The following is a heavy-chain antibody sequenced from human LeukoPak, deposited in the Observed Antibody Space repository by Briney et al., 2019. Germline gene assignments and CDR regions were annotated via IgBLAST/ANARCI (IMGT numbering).Heavy chain of an antibody. CDR1: GFTFDDYA. V-gene: IGHV3-43*02. Sequence: GGSLRLSCAASGFTFDDYAMHWVRHAPAKGLERVSLISGDGGSTYYADSVKGRFTISRDNSKNSLYLQMNSLRTEDTALYYCAKGRGTGYYYYYMDVWGKGTTVTVSS. D-gene: IGHD3/OR15-3a*01. CDR3: AKGRGTGYYYYYMDV. J-gene: IGHJ6*03. CDR2: ISGDGGST.